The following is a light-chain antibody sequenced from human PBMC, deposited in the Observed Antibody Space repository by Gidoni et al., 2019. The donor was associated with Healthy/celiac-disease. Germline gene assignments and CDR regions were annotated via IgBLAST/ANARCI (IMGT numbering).Light chain of an antibody. J-gene: IGKJ4*01. CDR2: VAS. CDR3: QQYGSSRS. V-gene: IGKV3-20*01. Sequence: PGTLSLSPGERATLSCRASQSVSSSYLAWYQQKPGQAPRLLIYVASSRATGIPDRFSGSGSGTDFTLTISRLEPEDFAVYYCQQYGSSRSFGGGTKVEIK. CDR1: QSVSSSY.